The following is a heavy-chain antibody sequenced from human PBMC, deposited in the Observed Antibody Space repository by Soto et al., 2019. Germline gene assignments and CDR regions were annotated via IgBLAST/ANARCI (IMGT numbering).Heavy chain of an antibody. CDR3: ASQNVERGGYYYYDMDV. V-gene: IGHV5-10-1*01. CDR2: IDPRGSYT. Sequence: GESLKISCKGSGYSFTSYWINWVRQMPGKGLEWMGRIDPRGSYTNYSPSFQGHVTISADKSISTAFLQWSSLNASDTAIYYCASQNVERGGYYYYDMDVWGKGPMVAVSS. J-gene: IGHJ6*04. CDR1: GYSFTSYW. D-gene: IGHD1-1*01.